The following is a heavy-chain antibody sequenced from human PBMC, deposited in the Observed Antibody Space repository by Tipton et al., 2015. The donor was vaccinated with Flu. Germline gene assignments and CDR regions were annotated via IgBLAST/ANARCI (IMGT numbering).Heavy chain of an antibody. CDR3: ARDYGDLNWFDP. CDR1: GGSISSSSYY. V-gene: IGHV4-61*09. Sequence: TLSLTCTVSGGSISSSSYYWTWIRQPAGKGLEWIGQIYTSGSTKYNPSLKSRVTMSLDTPKNHFSLKLSSVTAADTAMYYCARDYGDLNWFDPWDQGTLVTVSS. D-gene: IGHD4-17*01. CDR2: IYTSGST. J-gene: IGHJ5*02.